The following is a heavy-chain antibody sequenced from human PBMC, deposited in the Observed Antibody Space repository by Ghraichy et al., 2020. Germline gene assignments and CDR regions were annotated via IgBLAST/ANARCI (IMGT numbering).Heavy chain of an antibody. CDR1: GGSISSYY. CDR3: AREGGTRYYYYGMDV. Sequence: SETLSLTCTVSGGSISSYYWSWIRQPPGKGLEWIGYIYYSGSTNYNPSLKSRVTISVDTSKNQFSLKLSSVTAADTAVYYCAREGGTRYYYYGMDVWGQGTTVTVSS. D-gene: IGHD1/OR15-1a*01. V-gene: IGHV4-59*01. J-gene: IGHJ6*02. CDR2: IYYSGST.